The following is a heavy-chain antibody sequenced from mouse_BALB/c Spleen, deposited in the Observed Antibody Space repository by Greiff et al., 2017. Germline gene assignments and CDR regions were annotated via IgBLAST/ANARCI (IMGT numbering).Heavy chain of an antibody. D-gene: IGHD2-3*01. J-gene: IGHJ4*01. Sequence: MESGGGLVKPGGSLKLSCAASGFTFSSYAMSWVRQTPEKRLEWVATISSGGSYTYYPDSVKGRFTISRDNAKNTLYLQMSSLRSEDTAMYYCARQGGYYDYAMDYWGQGTSVTVSS. CDR1: GFTFSSYA. CDR2: ISSGGSYT. V-gene: IGHV5-9-3*01. CDR3: ARQGGYYDYAMDY.